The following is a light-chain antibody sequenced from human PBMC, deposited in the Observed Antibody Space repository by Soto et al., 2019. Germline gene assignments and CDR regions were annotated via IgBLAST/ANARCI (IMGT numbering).Light chain of an antibody. V-gene: IGLV2-14*01. J-gene: IGLJ3*02. Sequence: QSVLTQPASLSGSPGQSITISCTGASSDVGNCNCVSWYQQHPGKAPKLMIYEVSNRPSGVSDRFSGSKAGNTASLTISGLQAEDEADYYCSSFTTSSTWVFGGGTKVTVL. CDR2: EVS. CDR3: SSFTTSSTWV. CDR1: SSDVGNCNC.